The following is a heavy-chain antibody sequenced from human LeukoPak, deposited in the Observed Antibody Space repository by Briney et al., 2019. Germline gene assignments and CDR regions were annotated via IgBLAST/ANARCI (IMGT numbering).Heavy chain of an antibody. CDR2: ISSSGSSI. J-gene: IGHJ4*02. CDR3: AREERNPSSGWSY. Sequence: PGGSLRLSCAASGFTFSSYEMNWVRQAPGKGLEWVSYISSSGSSIYYADPVKGRFTISRDNAKNSLYLQMNSLRAEDTAVYYCAREERNPSSGWSYWGQGTLITVSS. D-gene: IGHD6-19*01. V-gene: IGHV3-48*03. CDR1: GFTFSSYE.